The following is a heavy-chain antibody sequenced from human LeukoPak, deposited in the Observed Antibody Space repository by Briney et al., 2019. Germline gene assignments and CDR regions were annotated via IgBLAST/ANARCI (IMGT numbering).Heavy chain of an antibody. J-gene: IGHJ4*02. CDR3: ARGLTMVRGVIIRY. CDR1: GYTFTSYD. V-gene: IGHV1-8*01. Sequence: ASVKVSCKASGYTFTSYDINWVRQATGQGLEWMGWMNPNSGNTGYAQKFQGRVTMTWNTSISTAYMELSSLRSEDTAVYYCARGLTMVRGVIIRYWGQGTLVTVSS. D-gene: IGHD3-10*01. CDR2: MNPNSGNT.